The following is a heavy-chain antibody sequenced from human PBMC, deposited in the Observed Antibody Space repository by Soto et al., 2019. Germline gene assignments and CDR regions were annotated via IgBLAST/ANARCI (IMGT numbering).Heavy chain of an antibody. CDR1: GGSISSGDYY. D-gene: IGHD1-1*01. V-gene: IGHV4-30-4*01. CDR2: IYYSGST. Sequence: SETLSLTCTVSGGSISSGDYYWSWIRQPPGKGLEWIGYIYYSGSTYYNPSLKSRVTISVDTSKNQFSLKLSSVTAADTAVYYCARDSKKLELDYWGQGTLVTVS. J-gene: IGHJ4*02. CDR3: ARDSKKLELDY.